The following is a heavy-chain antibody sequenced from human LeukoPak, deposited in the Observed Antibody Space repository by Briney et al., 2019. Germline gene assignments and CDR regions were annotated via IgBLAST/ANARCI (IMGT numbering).Heavy chain of an antibody. CDR1: GFTVSTNY. Sequence: GGSLRLSCAASGFTVSTNYMSWVRQAPGKGLEWVSVIYSGGSTSYAASVKGRFTISRDNSKNTLYLQMNSLRAEDTAVYYCARGGHRQQQLDYWDQGTLVTVSS. D-gene: IGHD6-13*01. CDR2: IYSGGST. V-gene: IGHV3-53*01. J-gene: IGHJ4*02. CDR3: ARGGHRQQQLDY.